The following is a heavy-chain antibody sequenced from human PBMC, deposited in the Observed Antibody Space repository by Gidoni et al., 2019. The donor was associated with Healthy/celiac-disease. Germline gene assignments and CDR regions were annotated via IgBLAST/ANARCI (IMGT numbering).Heavy chain of an antibody. V-gene: IGHV5-51*01. Sequence: EVQLVQSGAEVKKPGESLKISCKGSGYSFTSYWIGWVLQMPGKGLEWMGIIYPDDSDTKYSPSFQGQVTISADKSISTAYLQWRSLKASDTAMYYCARQGSSLSGNFDYWGQGTLVTVSS. CDR1: GYSFTSYW. D-gene: IGHD6-13*01. J-gene: IGHJ4*02. CDR3: ARQGSSLSGNFDY. CDR2: IYPDDSDT.